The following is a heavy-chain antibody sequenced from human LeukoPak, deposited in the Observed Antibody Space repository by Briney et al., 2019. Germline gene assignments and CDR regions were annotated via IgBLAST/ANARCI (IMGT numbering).Heavy chain of an antibody. Sequence: GESLKISCKGSGYSFTSYWIGWVRQMPGKGLEWMGIIYPGDSDTRYSPSFQGQVTISADKSISTAYLQWSSLKASDTAMYCCARQSIYDFWSGYLDYWGQGTLVTVSS. D-gene: IGHD3-3*01. CDR2: IYPGDSDT. CDR1: GYSFTSYW. V-gene: IGHV5-51*01. CDR3: ARQSIYDFWSGYLDY. J-gene: IGHJ4*02.